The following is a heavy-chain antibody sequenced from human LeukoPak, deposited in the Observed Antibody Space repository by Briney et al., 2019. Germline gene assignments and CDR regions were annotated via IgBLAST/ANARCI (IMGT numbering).Heavy chain of an antibody. CDR1: GFTFSSYA. Sequence: GGSLRLSCAASGFTFSSYAMSWVRQAPGKGLEWVSVISGSGGSTYYADSVKGRFTISRDNFENTLYLQMNSLRVEDTAVYYCAKARGMRWPVEIDYWGQGTLVTASS. J-gene: IGHJ4*02. CDR3: AKARGMRWPVEIDY. D-gene: IGHD6-19*01. V-gene: IGHV3-23*01. CDR2: ISGSGGST.